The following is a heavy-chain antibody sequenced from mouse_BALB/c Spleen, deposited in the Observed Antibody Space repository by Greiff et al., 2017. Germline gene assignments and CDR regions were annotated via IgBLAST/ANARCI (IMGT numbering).Heavy chain of an antibody. CDR2: ISSGSSTI. J-gene: IGHJ3*01. CDR1: GFTFSSFG. CDR3: ARYRVGFAY. V-gene: IGHV5-17*02. Sequence: EVKLVESGGGLVQPGGSRKLSCAASGFTFSSFGMHWVRQAPEKGLEWVAYISSGSSTIYYADTVKGRFTISRDNPKNTLFLQMTSLRSEDTAMYYCARYRVGFAYWGQGTLVTVSA.